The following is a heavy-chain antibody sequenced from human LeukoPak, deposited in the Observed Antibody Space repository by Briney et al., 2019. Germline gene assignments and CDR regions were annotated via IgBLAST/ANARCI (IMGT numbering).Heavy chain of an antibody. V-gene: IGHV1-2*02. CDR2: INPNSGGT. J-gene: IGHJ4*02. D-gene: IGHD5-18*01. CDR1: GYTFTGYY. Sequence: WASVKVSCKASGYTFTGYYMHWVRQAPGQGLEWMGWINPNSGGTNYAQKFQGRVTMTRDTSISTAYMELSRLRSDDTAVYYCARCSPSGYSYGLFDYWGQGTLVTVSS. CDR3: ARCSPSGYSYGLFDY.